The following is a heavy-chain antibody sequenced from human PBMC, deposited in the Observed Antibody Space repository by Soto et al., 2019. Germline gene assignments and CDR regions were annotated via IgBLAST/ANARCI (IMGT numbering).Heavy chain of an antibody. CDR3: ARERVTLVRGPQNWFDP. Sequence: QVHLVQSGGEVKKTGASVTASCKASGYRFASYAIGWVRQAPGQGREGVGWISAYNGNTRYAQKLQGRVTMTTDTSTSTAYMELRSLNSDDTAVYYCARERVTLVRGPQNWFDPWGQGTLVTVSS. D-gene: IGHD3-10*01. CDR2: ISAYNGNT. V-gene: IGHV1-18*01. J-gene: IGHJ5*02. CDR1: GYRFASYA.